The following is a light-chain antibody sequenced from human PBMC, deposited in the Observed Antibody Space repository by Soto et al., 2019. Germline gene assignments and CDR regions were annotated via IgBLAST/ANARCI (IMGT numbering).Light chain of an antibody. J-gene: IGLJ3*02. CDR1: SSDVGGYNY. Sequence: QSALTQPASVSGSPGQSITISCTGTSSDVGGYNYVSWYQQHPGKAPKLMIYEVSNRPSGVSNRFTGSKSGNTASLTISGLQAEDEADYYCSSYTRSSAQWVFGGGTK. V-gene: IGLV2-14*01. CDR3: SSYTRSSAQWV. CDR2: EVS.